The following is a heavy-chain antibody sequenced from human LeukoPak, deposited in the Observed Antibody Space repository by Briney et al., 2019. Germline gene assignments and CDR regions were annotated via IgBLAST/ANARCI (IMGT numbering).Heavy chain of an antibody. V-gene: IGHV3-30-3*01. D-gene: IGHD5-24*01. Sequence: PGRSLRLSCAASGFTFSSYAMHWVRQAPGKGLEWVAVISYDGSNKYYAVSVKGRFTISRDNSKNTLYLQMNSLRAEDTAVYYCARDGQITSFDYWGQGTLVTVSS. J-gene: IGHJ4*02. CDR3: ARDGQITSFDY. CDR1: GFTFSSYA. CDR2: ISYDGSNK.